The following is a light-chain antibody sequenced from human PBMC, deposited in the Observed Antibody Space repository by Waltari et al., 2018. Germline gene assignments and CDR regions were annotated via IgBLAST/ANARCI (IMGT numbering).Light chain of an antibody. CDR3: AAWDDSLNGWV. V-gene: IGLV1-44*01. CDR1: SSNIGRNT. CDR2: SNN. Sequence: QSVLTQPPSASGTPGQRVTISCSGSSSNIGRNTVNWYQQLPGTAPKLLIYSNNQRPSGVPDRFSGSKSGTSASLAISGLQSEDEADYYCAAWDDSLNGWVFGGGTKLTFL. J-gene: IGLJ3*02.